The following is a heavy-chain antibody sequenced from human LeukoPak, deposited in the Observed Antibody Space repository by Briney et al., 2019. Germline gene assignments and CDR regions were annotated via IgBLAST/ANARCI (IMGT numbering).Heavy chain of an antibody. CDR1: GFIFSSYG. CDR3: ARISIAVVPFDY. V-gene: IGHV3-48*03. CDR2: ISSSGSTI. D-gene: IGHD6-19*01. Sequence: GGSLRLSCAASGFIFSSYGMNWVRQAPGKGLEWVSYISSSGSTIYYADSVKGRFTISRDNAKNSLYLQMNSLRAEDTAVYYCARISIAVVPFDYWGQGTLVTVSS. J-gene: IGHJ4*02.